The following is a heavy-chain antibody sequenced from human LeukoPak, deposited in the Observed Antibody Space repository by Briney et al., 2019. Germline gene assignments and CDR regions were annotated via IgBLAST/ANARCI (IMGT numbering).Heavy chain of an antibody. CDR1: GFTFSNYA. J-gene: IGHJ3*01. Sequence: GGSLRLSCAAPGFTFSNYAMIWVRQAPGKGLEWVSAIGGGGVNTHYSESVKGRFTISRDNSKNTLFLQMNSLRADDTAVYYCAKDPNGDYVGAFDFWGQGTMVSVS. CDR2: IGGGGVNT. V-gene: IGHV3-23*01. D-gene: IGHD4-17*01. CDR3: AKDPNGDYVGAFDF.